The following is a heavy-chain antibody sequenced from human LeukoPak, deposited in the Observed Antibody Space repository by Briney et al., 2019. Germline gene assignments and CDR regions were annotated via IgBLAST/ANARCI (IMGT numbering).Heavy chain of an antibody. CDR3: ARGSYYGSGRGPYFDY. CDR2: ISSGGSTI. J-gene: IGHJ4*02. D-gene: IGHD3-10*01. V-gene: IGHV3-48*02. CDR1: GFTFSSFA. Sequence: GGSLRLSCAASGFTFSSFAMNWVRQAPGKGLEWVSYISSGGSTIYYADSVQGRFTISRDNAKNSLYLQMNSLRDEDTAVYYCARGSYYGSGRGPYFDYWGQGTLATVSS.